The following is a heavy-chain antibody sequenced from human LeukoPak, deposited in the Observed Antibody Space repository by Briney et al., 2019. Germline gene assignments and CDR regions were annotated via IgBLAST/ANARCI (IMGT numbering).Heavy chain of an antibody. CDR1: GYSFTDCY. J-gene: IGHJ5*02. Sequence: ASVTVSCKTSGYSFTDCYMHWVRQAPGQGLEWMGWINPNSGSTSSAQKFQGRVTMTRDTSITTVYMEVSWLTSDDTAIYYCARADRLHGGPYLIGPWGQGTLVTVSS. CDR2: INPNSGST. D-gene: IGHD2-21*01. V-gene: IGHV1-2*02. CDR3: ARADRLHGGPYLIGP.